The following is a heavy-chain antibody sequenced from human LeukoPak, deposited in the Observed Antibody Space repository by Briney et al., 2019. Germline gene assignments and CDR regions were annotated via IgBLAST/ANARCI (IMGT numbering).Heavy chain of an antibody. Sequence: ASVTVSCKASGGTFSSYAISWVRQAPGQGLEWMGGIIPIFGTANYAQKFQGRVTITADESTSTAYMELSSLRSEDTAVYYCATVSRPTRFGVVIIPVVWFDPWGQGTLVTVSS. D-gene: IGHD3-3*01. V-gene: IGHV1-69*13. J-gene: IGHJ5*02. CDR2: IIPIFGTA. CDR3: ATVSRPTRFGVVIIPVVWFDP. CDR1: GGTFSSYA.